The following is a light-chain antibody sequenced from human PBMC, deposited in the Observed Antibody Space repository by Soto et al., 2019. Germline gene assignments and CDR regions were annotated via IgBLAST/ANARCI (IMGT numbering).Light chain of an antibody. Sequence: HSVLTQPPSVSGAPGQRVTISCTGSSSNIGAGYDVHWYQQLPGTAPKLLIYGNSNRPSGVPDRFSGSKSGTSASLAITGLQAEDEADYYCQSYDSSLSGSPVFGTGTKLTVL. CDR3: QSYDSSLSGSPV. V-gene: IGLV1-40*01. CDR1: SSNIGAGYD. J-gene: IGLJ1*01. CDR2: GNS.